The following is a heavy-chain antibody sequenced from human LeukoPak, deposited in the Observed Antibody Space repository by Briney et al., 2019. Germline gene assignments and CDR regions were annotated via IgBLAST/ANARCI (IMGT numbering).Heavy chain of an antibody. V-gene: IGHV1-18*01. CDR2: ISAYNGNT. Sequence: ASVKVSCKASGYTFTSYGISWVRQAPGQGLEWMGGISAYNGNTNNAQKLQGRVTMTTETSTSTAYMELRSLRSDDTAVYYCARDRAPDSSDDAFDIWGQGTMVTVSS. CDR3: ARDRAPDSSDDAFDI. D-gene: IGHD6-6*01. J-gene: IGHJ3*02. CDR1: GYTFTSYG.